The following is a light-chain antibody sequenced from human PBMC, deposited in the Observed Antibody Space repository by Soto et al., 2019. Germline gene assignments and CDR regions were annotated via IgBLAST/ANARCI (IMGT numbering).Light chain of an antibody. J-gene: IGLJ1*01. CDR1: SSDVGSYNL. CDR3: FSYAGAGTFV. Sequence: QSVLTQPASVSGSPGQSITISCTGTSSDVGSYNLVSWFQQHPGKAPKLFIYDVNRRPSGVSDRLSGSKSANTASLTISGLQAEDEADYYCFSYAGAGTFVFGTGTKLTVL. CDR2: DVN. V-gene: IGLV2-23*02.